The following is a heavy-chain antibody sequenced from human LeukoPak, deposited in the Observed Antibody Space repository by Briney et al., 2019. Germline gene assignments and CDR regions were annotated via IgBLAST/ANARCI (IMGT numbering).Heavy chain of an antibody. V-gene: IGHV1-46*01. Sequence: ASVKASCKASGYTFTSYYMHWVRQAPGQGLEWMGIINPSGGSTSYAQKFQGRVTMTRDTSTSTVYMELSSLRSEDTAVYYCARDRYSGSYYAAYYFDYWGQGTLVTVSS. D-gene: IGHD1-26*01. CDR1: GYTFTSYY. CDR2: INPSGGST. CDR3: ARDRYSGSYYAAYYFDY. J-gene: IGHJ4*02.